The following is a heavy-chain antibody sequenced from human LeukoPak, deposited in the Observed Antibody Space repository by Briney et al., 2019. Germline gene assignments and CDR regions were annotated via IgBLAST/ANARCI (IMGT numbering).Heavy chain of an antibody. CDR1: GGTFSSYA. V-gene: IGHV1-69*13. D-gene: IGHD4-17*01. CDR3: ARAGDYGDRLGAFDI. CDR2: IIPIFGTA. Sequence: GASVTVSCTASGGTFSSYAISWVRQAPGQGLEWMGGIIPIFGTANYAQKFQGRVTITADESTSTAYMELSSLRSEDTAVYYCARAGDYGDRLGAFDIWGQGTMVTVS. J-gene: IGHJ3*02.